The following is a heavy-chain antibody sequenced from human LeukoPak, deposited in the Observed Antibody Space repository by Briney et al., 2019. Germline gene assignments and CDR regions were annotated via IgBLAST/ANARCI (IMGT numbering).Heavy chain of an antibody. V-gene: IGHV4-34*01. Sequence: SETLSLTCAVYGVSFSCYYWICIRQPPGKGLECIGEINHSGSTNYNPSLKSRVTISVDTSKNHFSLKLSSVTAADTAVYYCARGPIAAAELDYWGQGTLVTVSS. CDR2: INHSGST. CDR1: GVSFSCYY. J-gene: IGHJ4*02. CDR3: ARGPIAAAELDY. D-gene: IGHD6-13*01.